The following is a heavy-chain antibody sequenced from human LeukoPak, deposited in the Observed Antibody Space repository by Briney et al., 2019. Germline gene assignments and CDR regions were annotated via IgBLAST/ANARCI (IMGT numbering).Heavy chain of an antibody. V-gene: IGHV3-21*01. J-gene: IGHJ4*02. CDR1: GFTFSSYS. CDR2: ISSGSSYI. CDR3: ASSFGYYYGSGIY. Sequence: GGSLRLSCAASGFTFSSYSMNWVRQAPGKGLEWVSSISSGSSYIYYADSVKGRFTISRDNAKNSLYLQMNSLRAEDTAVYYCASSFGYYYGSGIYWGQGPLVTVSS. D-gene: IGHD3-10*01.